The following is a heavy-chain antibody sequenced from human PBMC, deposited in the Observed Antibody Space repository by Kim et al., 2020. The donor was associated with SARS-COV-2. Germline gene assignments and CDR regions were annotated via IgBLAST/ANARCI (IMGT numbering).Heavy chain of an antibody. J-gene: IGHJ3*02. V-gene: IGHV4-31*02. CDR3: AREVDAAGDSDAFDI. Sequence: PSLKARVTIARDTSPNTFSLRLTSVTAADTAVYYCAREVDAAGDSDAFDIWGQGTVVTVSS. D-gene: IGHD2-21*02.